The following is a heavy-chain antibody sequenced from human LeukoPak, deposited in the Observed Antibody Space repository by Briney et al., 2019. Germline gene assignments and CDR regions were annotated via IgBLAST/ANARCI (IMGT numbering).Heavy chain of an antibody. V-gene: IGHV1-18*01. J-gene: IGHJ4*02. Sequence: GSVKVSCKASGYTFTSYGISWVRQAPGQGLERVGWISACNCNTNYAQTLQGRVTITRDKSTSTHYMELSSLRADDTACYYCSRDSTVPDYWGQGTLVTVSS. CDR2: ISACNCNT. D-gene: IGHD2-2*01. CDR3: SRDSTVPDY. CDR1: GYTFTSYG.